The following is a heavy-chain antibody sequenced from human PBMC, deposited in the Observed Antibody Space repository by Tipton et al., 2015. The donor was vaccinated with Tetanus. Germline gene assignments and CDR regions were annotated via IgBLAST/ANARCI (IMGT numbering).Heavy chain of an antibody. Sequence: GSLRLSCAASGFTFSSYWMSWVRQAPGKGLEWVANIKQDGSEKYYVDSVKGRFSISRDNSKDTLYLQMNTLRAEDTAVYYCAKYGWNGVTWGQGTLVPVSS. D-gene: IGHD1-1*01. CDR3: AKYGWNGVT. CDR2: IKQDGSEK. J-gene: IGHJ5*02. CDR1: GFTFSSYW. V-gene: IGHV3-7*03.